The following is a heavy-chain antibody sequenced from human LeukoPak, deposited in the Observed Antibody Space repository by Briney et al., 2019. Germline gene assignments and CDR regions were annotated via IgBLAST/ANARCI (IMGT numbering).Heavy chain of an antibody. D-gene: IGHD3-22*01. J-gene: IGHJ6*02. Sequence: GASVNDSRKASGYIYTSYYMHWVRQAPGQGLEWMGIINPSGGSTSYAQKFQGRVTMTRDTSTSTDYIELSSLRSEDTAVYYCARGSPMTPYGMDVWGQGTTVTVSS. CDR1: GYIYTSYY. CDR3: ARGSPMTPYGMDV. V-gene: IGHV1-46*01. CDR2: INPSGGST.